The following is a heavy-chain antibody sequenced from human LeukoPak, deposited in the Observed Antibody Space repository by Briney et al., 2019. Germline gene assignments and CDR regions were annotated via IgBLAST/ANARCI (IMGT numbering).Heavy chain of an antibody. Sequence: SETLSLTCTVSGGSISSYYWSWIRQPAGKGLECIGRIYTSGSTNYNPSLKSRVTMSVDTSKNQFSLKLSSVTAADTAVYYCARAPPGIAAAGLGFDYWGQGTLVTVSS. V-gene: IGHV4-4*07. CDR1: GGSISSYY. D-gene: IGHD6-13*01. J-gene: IGHJ4*02. CDR2: IYTSGST. CDR3: ARAPPGIAAAGLGFDY.